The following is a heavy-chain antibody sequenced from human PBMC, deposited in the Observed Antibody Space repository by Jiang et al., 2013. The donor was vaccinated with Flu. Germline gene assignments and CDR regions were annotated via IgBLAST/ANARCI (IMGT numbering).Heavy chain of an antibody. D-gene: IGHD3/OR15-3a*01. CDR2: IYYTGNT. CDR1: GYSISSSYY. CDR3: ARHGSGLPSHFDY. Sequence: PGLVKPSETLSLTCAVSGYSISSSYYWGWIRQPPGKGLEWIGSIYYTGNTYYNPSLQSRVTISIDTSENQFSLNLNSVTAADAAVYYCARHGSGLPSHFDYWGQGTLVTVSS. J-gene: IGHJ4*02. V-gene: IGHV4-38-2*01.